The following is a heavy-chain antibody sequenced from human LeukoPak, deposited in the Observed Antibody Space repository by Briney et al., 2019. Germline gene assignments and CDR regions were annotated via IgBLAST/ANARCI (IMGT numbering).Heavy chain of an antibody. CDR1: GGTFSSYA. CDR2: IIPIFGTA. CDR3: ARSLRDFWSGFDY. Sequence: SVKVSCKASGGTFSSYAISWVRQAPGQGLEWMGGIIPIFGTANYAQQFQGRVTITEDESTSTSYMELSSLRSEDTAVYYCARSLRDFWSGFDYWGQGTLVTVSS. J-gene: IGHJ4*02. V-gene: IGHV1-69*01. D-gene: IGHD3-3*01.